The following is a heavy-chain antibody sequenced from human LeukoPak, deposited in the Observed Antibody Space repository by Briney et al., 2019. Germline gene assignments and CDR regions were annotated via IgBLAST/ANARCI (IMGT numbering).Heavy chain of an antibody. Sequence: SSETLSLTCTVSGASISSYYWSWIRQPPGKGLEWIGYIYYSGSTNYNPALKSRVPISEDTSKNQISLKLSSVTAADTAVYYCARVRGYYDSSGYDYWGQGTLVTVSS. J-gene: IGHJ4*02. CDR3: ARVRGYYDSSGYDY. V-gene: IGHV4-59*01. CDR2: IYYSGST. CDR1: GASISSYY. D-gene: IGHD3-22*01.